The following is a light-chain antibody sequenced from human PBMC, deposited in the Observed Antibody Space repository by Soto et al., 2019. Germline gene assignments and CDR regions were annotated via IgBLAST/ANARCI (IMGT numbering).Light chain of an antibody. CDR1: QSISVW. CDR2: KAS. V-gene: IGKV1-5*03. J-gene: IGKJ2*01. Sequence: DIQMTQSPSTLSASVGGRVTITCLASQSISVWLAWYQQKPGKAPKRLIYKASSLESAVPSRFSGSGSGTEFTLTISSLQPDDFATYYCQHYNSYPYTFGQGTKVDIK. CDR3: QHYNSYPYT.